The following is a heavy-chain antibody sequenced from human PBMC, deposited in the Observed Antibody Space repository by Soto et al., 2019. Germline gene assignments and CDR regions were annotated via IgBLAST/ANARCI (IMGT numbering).Heavy chain of an antibody. Sequence: PSETLSLTCTVSGGSISSGGYYWSWIRQHPGKGLEWIGYIYYSGSTYYNPSLKSRVTISVDTSKNQFSLKLSSVTAADTAVYYCARDSYDFWSGTPGKSSAFAIWGQGTMVTVSS. J-gene: IGHJ3*02. CDR3: ARDSYDFWSGTPGKSSAFAI. CDR2: IYYSGST. V-gene: IGHV4-31*03. D-gene: IGHD3-3*01. CDR1: GGSISSGGYY.